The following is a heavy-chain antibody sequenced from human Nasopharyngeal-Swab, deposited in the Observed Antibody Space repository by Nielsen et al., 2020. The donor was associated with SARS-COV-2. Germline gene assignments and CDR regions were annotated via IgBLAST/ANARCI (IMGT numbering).Heavy chain of an antibody. CDR3: AHSAAYYYDSSGYYPEGFDY. V-gene: IGHV2-5*02. Sequence: SGPMLVKPTQTLTLTCTFSGFSLSTSGVGVGWSRQPPGKALEWLALIYWDDDKRYSPSLKSRLTITKDTSKNQVVLTMTNMDPVDTATYYCAHSAAYYYDSSGYYPEGFDYWGQGTLVTVSS. CDR1: GFSLSTSGVG. D-gene: IGHD3-22*01. J-gene: IGHJ4*02. CDR2: IYWDDDK.